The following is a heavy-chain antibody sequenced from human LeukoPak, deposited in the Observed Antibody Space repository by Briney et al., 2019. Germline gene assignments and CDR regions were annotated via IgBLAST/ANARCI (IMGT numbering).Heavy chain of an antibody. Sequence: GASVKVSCKTSGYTFTSYGISWVRQAPGQGLEWMGWISVYNGDTIYAPELQGRVTMTTDTSASTAYMELRSLTSDDTAIYYCARVPSWEPLDSWGQGTLVTVSS. CDR2: ISVYNGDT. CDR3: ARVPSWEPLDS. J-gene: IGHJ4*02. CDR1: GYTFTSYG. D-gene: IGHD1-26*01. V-gene: IGHV1-18*01.